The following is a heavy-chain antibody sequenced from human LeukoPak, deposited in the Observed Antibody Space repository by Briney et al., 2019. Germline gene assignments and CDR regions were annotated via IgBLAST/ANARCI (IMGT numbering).Heavy chain of an antibody. CDR2: IYSSGST. CDR1: GGSISSYY. V-gene: IGHV4-4*07. J-gene: IGHJ4*02. D-gene: IGHD5-24*01. CDR3: AREKMAGVPLFDS. Sequence: SETLSLTCTVSGGSISSYYWSWIRQPAGGGLEWIGRIYSSGSTNYNPSLKSRVTMSVDTSNNKFSLKLNSVTAADTAVYYCAREKMAGVPLFDSWGQGTLVTVSS.